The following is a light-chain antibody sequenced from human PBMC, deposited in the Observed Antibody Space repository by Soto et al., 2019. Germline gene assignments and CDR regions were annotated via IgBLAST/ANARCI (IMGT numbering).Light chain of an antibody. CDR3: LQDSKYPRT. V-gene: IGKV1-6*01. CDR2: ASS. CDR1: QDIRTE. Sequence: AIQMTQSPSSLSASVGDRVTITCRASQDIRTELGWYQQKPGKAPKLLIYASSSLQSGVPSRFSGSGSGTDFTLTISSLQPEDFATYYCLQDSKYPRTFGQRTKVEIK. J-gene: IGKJ1*01.